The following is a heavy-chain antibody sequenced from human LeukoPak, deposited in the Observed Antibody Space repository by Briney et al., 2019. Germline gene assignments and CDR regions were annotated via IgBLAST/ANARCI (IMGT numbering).Heavy chain of an antibody. J-gene: IGHJ4*02. Sequence: SGGSLRLSCAASGFTFSSYGMSWVRQAPGKGLEWVSAISGSGASTYYADSVKGRFTMSRDNSKNTLYLQMNSLRAEDTAVYYCAKGVGYCSGGSCQQFDYWGQGTLVSVSS. V-gene: IGHV3-23*01. CDR2: ISGSGAST. D-gene: IGHD2-15*01. CDR3: AKGVGYCSGGSCQQFDY. CDR1: GFTFSSYG.